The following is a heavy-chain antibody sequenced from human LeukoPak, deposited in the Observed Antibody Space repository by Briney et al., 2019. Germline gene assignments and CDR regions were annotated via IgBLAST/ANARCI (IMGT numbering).Heavy chain of an antibody. V-gene: IGHV4-34*01. CDR1: GGSFRGYY. CDR2: INHSGST. J-gene: IGHJ6*02. D-gene: IGHD3-10*01. CDR3: ARIAYGSGSLVLGMDV. Sequence: SETLSLTCAVYGGSFRGYYWSWLRQPPGKGLEWIGEINHSGSTNYNPSLKSRVTISVDTSKNQFSLKLSSVTAADTAVYYCARIAYGSGSLVLGMDVWGQGTTVTVSS.